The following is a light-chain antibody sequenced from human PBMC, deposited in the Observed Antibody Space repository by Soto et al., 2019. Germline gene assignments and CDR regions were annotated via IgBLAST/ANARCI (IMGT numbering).Light chain of an antibody. CDR2: TAS. V-gene: IGKV1-17*01. CDR3: LQHNSYPLT. Sequence: DIQMTQSPSSLSASVGDRVTITCRASQGIGNDLDWYQQKPGKAPKRLIYTASSLQSGVPSRFSGSGAGPEFTLTISSLQPEDFATYYCLQHNSYPLTFGGGTKVEIK. CDR1: QGIGND. J-gene: IGKJ4*01.